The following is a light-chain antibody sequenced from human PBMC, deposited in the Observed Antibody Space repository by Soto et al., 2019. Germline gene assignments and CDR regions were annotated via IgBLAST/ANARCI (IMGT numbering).Light chain of an antibody. CDR2: GNS. J-gene: IGLJ2*01. CDR1: SSDIGAGYD. Sequence: QSVLTQPPSVSGAPGQRVTISCTGSSSDIGAGYDVHWYQPLPGTAPKLLIYGNSNRPSGVPDRVSGSKSGTSASLAITGRQAEEEADYYCQSYDSSLSGYVVFGGGTKVTVL. V-gene: IGLV1-40*01. CDR3: QSYDSSLSGYVV.